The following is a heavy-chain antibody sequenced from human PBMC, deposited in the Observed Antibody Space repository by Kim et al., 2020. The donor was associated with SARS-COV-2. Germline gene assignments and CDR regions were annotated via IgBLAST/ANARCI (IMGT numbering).Heavy chain of an antibody. J-gene: IGHJ4*02. V-gene: IGHV3-30*02. Sequence: YYADAVKGRFTISRDNSKNTLYRQMNSLRAEDTAVYYCAKDEAVAGTFDYWGQGTLVTVSS. D-gene: IGHD6-19*01. CDR3: AKDEAVAGTFDY.